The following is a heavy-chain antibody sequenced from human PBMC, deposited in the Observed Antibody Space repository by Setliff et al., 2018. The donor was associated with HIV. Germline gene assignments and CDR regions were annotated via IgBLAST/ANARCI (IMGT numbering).Heavy chain of an antibody. CDR3: VRGHLDYYGMDV. Sequence: LRLSCAASGFTFSDYYMSWIRQAPGKGLEWVSYISSSSSYTNYADSVKGRFTISRDNAKNSLYLQMNSLRVEDTALYYCVRGHLDYYGMDVWGQGTTVTVSS. J-gene: IGHJ6*02. CDR2: ISSSSSYT. V-gene: IGHV3-11*05. CDR1: GFTFSDYY.